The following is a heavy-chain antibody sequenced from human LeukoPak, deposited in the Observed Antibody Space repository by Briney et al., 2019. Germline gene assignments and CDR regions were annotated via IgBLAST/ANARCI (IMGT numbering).Heavy chain of an antibody. D-gene: IGHD6-25*01. V-gene: IGHV4-59*01. J-gene: IGHJ4*02. CDR3: ARGGESIAAAVDY. CDR2: IYYSGST. Sequence: SETLSLTCTVSGGSISSYYWSWLRQPPGKGLEWIGYIYYSGSTNYNPSLKSRVTISVDTSKNQFSLKLSSVTAADTAVYHCARGGESIAAAVDYWGQGTLVTVSS. CDR1: GGSISSYY.